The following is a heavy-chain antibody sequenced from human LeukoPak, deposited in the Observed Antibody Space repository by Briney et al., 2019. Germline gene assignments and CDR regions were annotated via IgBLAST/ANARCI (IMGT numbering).Heavy chain of an antibody. CDR1: KFTFNNYA. Sequence: GGSLRLSCLASKFTFNNYAMTWVRQAPGKGLEWVSSISGSGDNMDYADSVKGRFTISRDNSENTLYLQMNSLRGEDTAVYYCARGGGDSLRYYYYYMDVWGKGTTVTVSS. D-gene: IGHD4-17*01. CDR2: ISGSGDNM. CDR3: ARGGGDSLRYYYYYMDV. V-gene: IGHV3-23*01. J-gene: IGHJ6*03.